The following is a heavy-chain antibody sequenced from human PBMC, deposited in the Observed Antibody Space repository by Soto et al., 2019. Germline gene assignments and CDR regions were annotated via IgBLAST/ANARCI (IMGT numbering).Heavy chain of an antibody. J-gene: IGHJ4*02. CDR2: IKSKTDGGTT. V-gene: IGHV3-15*01. Sequence: EVQLVESGGGLVKPGGSLRLSCAASGFTFSNAWMSWVRQAPGKGLEWVGRIKSKTDGGTTDYAAPVKGRFTISRDDSKNTLYLQMNSLKTEDTAVYYCTTEGQDCGDYVFYFDYWGQGTLVTVSS. CDR3: TTEGQDCGDYVFYFDY. CDR1: GFTFSNAW. D-gene: IGHD4-17*01.